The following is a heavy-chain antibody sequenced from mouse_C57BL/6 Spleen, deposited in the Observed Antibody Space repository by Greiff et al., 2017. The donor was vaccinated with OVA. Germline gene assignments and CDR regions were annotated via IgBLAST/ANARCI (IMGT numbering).Heavy chain of an antibody. D-gene: IGHD3-1*01. J-gene: IGHJ2*01. CDR1: GFSLTSYG. Sequence: VQLQQSGPGLVQPSQSLSITCTVSGFSLTSYGVHWVRQSPGKGLEWLGVIWSGGSTVYNAAFISRLCISKDNSKSQVFFKMNSLQADDTAIYFWARNPSGPGGYFDYWGQGNTLTGSS. CDR2: IWSGGST. V-gene: IGHV2-2*01. CDR3: ARNPSGPGGYFDY.